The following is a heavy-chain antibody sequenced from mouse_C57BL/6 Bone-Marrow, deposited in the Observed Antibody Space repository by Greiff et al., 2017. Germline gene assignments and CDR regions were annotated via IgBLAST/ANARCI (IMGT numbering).Heavy chain of an antibody. CDR3: AKNSFYYGNLFAY. V-gene: IGHV2-5*01. CDR1: GFSLTSYG. CDR2: IWRGGST. D-gene: IGHD2-1*01. J-gene: IGHJ3*01. Sequence: VQLQQSGPGLVQPSQSLSITCTVSGFSLTSYGVHWVRQSPGKGLEWLGVIWRGGSTDYNAAFMSRLSITKDNSKSQVFFKMNSLQADDTAIYYCAKNSFYYGNLFAYWGQGTLVTVSA.